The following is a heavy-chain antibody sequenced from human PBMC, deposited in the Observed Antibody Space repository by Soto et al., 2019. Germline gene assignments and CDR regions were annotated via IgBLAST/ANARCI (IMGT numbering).Heavy chain of an antibody. Sequence: GGSLRLSCAASGFTFSSYAMSWVRQAPGKGLEWVSAISGSGGSTYYADSVKGRFTISRDNSKNTLYLQMNSLRAEDTAVYYCAKEGADCSSTSCYPFYYYYHYMDVWGKGTTVTVSS. CDR2: ISGSGGST. CDR3: AKEGADCSSTSCYPFYYYYHYMDV. V-gene: IGHV3-23*01. CDR1: GFTFSSYA. D-gene: IGHD2-2*01. J-gene: IGHJ6*03.